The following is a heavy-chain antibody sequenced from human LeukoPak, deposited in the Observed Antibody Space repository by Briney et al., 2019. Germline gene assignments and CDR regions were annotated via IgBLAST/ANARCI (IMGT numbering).Heavy chain of an antibody. CDR2: IYSGGST. V-gene: IGHV3-66*01. D-gene: IGHD3-9*01. J-gene: IGHJ5*02. Sequence: PGGSLRLSCAVSGFTVSSNYMSWVRQAPGKGLEWVSVIYSGGSTYYADSVKGRFTISRDNSKNTLYLQMNSLRAEDTAVYYCARDYGTPLTGYYYNWFDPWGLGTLVTVSP. CDR1: GFTVSSNY. CDR3: ARDYGTPLTGYYYNWFDP.